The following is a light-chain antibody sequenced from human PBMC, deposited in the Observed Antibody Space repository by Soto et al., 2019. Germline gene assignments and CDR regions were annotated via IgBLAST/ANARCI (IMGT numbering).Light chain of an antibody. CDR1: SGSIASNY. CDR2: EDN. CDR3: QSYGSSGAV. J-gene: IGLJ7*01. Sequence: NFMLTQPHSVSESPGKTVTISCTRSSGSIASNYVQWYQQRPGSAPTTVIYEDNQRPSGVPDRFSGSIDSSSNSASLTISGLKTEDEADYYCQSYGSSGAVFGGGTQLTVL. V-gene: IGLV6-57*04.